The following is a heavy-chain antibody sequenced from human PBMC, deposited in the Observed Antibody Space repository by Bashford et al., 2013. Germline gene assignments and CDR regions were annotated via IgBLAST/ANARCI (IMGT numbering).Heavy chain of an antibody. CDR2: ISVSNGKT. D-gene: IGHD3-3*01. CDR1: GYTFSDYG. J-gene: IGHJ4*02. Sequence: ASVKVSCRASGYTFSDYGVSWMRQAPGQGLEWMGWISVSNGKTNYAQKLQGRVTLTTDTSTATAYMELRSLTSDDTAVYYCARTRNLDDFWSGFYTTAFDYWGQGTLVTVSS. V-gene: IGHV1-18*01. CDR3: ARTRNLDDFWSGFYTTAFDY.